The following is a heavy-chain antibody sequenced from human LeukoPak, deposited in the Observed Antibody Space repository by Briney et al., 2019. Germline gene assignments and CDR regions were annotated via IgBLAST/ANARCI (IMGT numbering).Heavy chain of an antibody. J-gene: IGHJ4*02. Sequence: SETLSLTCTVSGGSISSYYWSWIRQPPGKGLEWIGYIYYSGSTNYNPSLKSRVTISVDTSKNQFSLKLSSVTAADTAVYYCARQISGGVGSYFDYWGQGTLVTVSS. D-gene: IGHD3-16*01. CDR2: IYYSGST. V-gene: IGHV4-59*08. CDR1: GGSISSYY. CDR3: ARQISGGVGSYFDY.